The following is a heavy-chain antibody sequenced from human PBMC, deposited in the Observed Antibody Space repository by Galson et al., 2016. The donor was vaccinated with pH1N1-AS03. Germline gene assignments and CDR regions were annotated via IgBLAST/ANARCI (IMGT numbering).Heavy chain of an antibody. Sequence: ATLSLTCDVSGGSITSSNWWNWVRQPPGQGLEWIGEVYHSGTTNYNSSLKSRVTMSVNKSKNQFSLKLNSVTAAATAVYYCARSDGRGDNFGYMRWFAPWGQGTLVTVSS. CDR3: ARSDGRGDNFGYMRWFAP. J-gene: IGHJ5*02. CDR2: VYHSGTT. CDR1: GGSITSSNW. V-gene: IGHV4-4*02. D-gene: IGHD5-18*01.